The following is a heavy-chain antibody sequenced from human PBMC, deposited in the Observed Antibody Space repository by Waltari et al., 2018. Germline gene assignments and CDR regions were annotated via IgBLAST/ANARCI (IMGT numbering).Heavy chain of an antibody. D-gene: IGHD3-16*01. CDR1: GFTFSSYW. J-gene: IGHJ6*02. V-gene: IGHV3-7*01. Sequence: EVQLVESGGGLVQPGGSLRLSCAASGFTFSSYWMSWVRQAPGKGLEWVANIKQDGSEKYYVDSVKGRFTISRDNAKNSLYLQMNSLRAEDTAVYYCASLGDWDYYGMDVWGQGTTVTVSS. CDR3: ASLGDWDYYGMDV. CDR2: IKQDGSEK.